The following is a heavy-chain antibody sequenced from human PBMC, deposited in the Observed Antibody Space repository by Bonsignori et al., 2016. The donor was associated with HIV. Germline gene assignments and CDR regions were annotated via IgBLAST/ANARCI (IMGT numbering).Heavy chain of an antibody. J-gene: IGHJ4*02. Sequence: GGSLRLSCKGSGYSFTTYWIGWVRQMPGKGLEWMGIIYPGDSNTRYSPSFQGQVTISADKSISTAYLQWSSLKASDTAIYYCARWSYCGINCYYFDYWGQGTLVTVSS. CDR1: GYSFTTYW. CDR3: ARWSYCGINCYYFDY. D-gene: IGHD2-21*01. V-gene: IGHV5-51*01. CDR2: IYPGDSNT.